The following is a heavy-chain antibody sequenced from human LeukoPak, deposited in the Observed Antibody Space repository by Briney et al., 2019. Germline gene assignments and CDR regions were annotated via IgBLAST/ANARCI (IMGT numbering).Heavy chain of an antibody. CDR3: VRDGGGSYLDY. CDR1: GFTFSDYY. D-gene: IGHD3-16*02. J-gene: IGHJ4*02. V-gene: IGHV3-11*01. Sequence: GGSLRLSCAASGFTFSDYYMRWIRQAPGKGLEWVSYISRSGTTIYYADSVKGRSTISRDNAKNSLYLQMNSLRAEDTAVYYCVRDGGGSYLDYWGQGTLVTVSS. CDR2: ISRSGTTI.